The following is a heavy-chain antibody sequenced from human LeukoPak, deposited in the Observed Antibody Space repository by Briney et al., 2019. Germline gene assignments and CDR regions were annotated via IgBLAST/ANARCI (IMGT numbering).Heavy chain of an antibody. V-gene: IGHV1-2*02. CDR2: INPNSGGT. D-gene: IGHD3-22*01. Sequence: VASVKVSCKASGYTFTGYYMHWVRQAPGQGLEWMGWINPNSGGTNYAQKFQGRVTMTTDTSTSTAYMELRSLRSDDTAVYYCARGPHERSGYPDDWGQGTLVTVSS. CDR3: ARGPHERSGYPDD. J-gene: IGHJ4*02. CDR1: GYTFTGYY.